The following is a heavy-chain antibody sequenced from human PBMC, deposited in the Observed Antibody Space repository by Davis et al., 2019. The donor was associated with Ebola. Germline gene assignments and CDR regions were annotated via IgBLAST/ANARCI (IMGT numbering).Heavy chain of an antibody. Sequence: MPSETLSLTCTVSAGSISSYYWSWIRQLQGKGMEWIGYIHYSGRNNNNPSLKTRVTISVDTSKNQFSLKLSSVTAADTAVYYCARAGLGSGDMFYYYYYGMDVWGQGTTVTVSS. D-gene: IGHD3-16*01. J-gene: IGHJ6*02. CDR1: AGSISSYY. CDR3: ARAGLGSGDMFYYYYYGMDV. V-gene: IGHV4-59*01. CDR2: IHYSGRN.